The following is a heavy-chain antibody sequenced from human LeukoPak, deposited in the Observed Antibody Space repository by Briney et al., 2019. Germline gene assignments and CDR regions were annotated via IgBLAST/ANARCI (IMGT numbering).Heavy chain of an antibody. CDR3: AKGKQWLVQRALLN. D-gene: IGHD6-19*01. CDR2: IIGSGGST. V-gene: IGHV3-23*01. J-gene: IGHJ4*02. Sequence: SGGSLRLSCAASGFTFSSYAMSWVRQAPGKGPEWVSAIIGSGGSTYYADSVKGRFTISRDNSKNTLYLQMNSLRAEDTAVYYCAKGKQWLVQRALLNWGQGTLVTVSS. CDR1: GFTFSSYA.